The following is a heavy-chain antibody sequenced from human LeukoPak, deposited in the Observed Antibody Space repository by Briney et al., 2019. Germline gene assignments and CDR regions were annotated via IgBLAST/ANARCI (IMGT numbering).Heavy chain of an antibody. CDR3: AKTRWSDAFDI. CDR2: VSGGGGGT. CDR1: GFTFSSYA. D-gene: IGHD4-23*01. J-gene: IGHJ3*02. V-gene: IGHV3-23*01. Sequence: GGSLRLSCAASGFTFSSYAMSWVRQAPGKGLEWVAAVSGGGGGTYYADSVKGRFTIPRDNSKNTLYLQMNSLRAEDTAVYYCAKTRWSDAFDIWGQGTMVTVSS.